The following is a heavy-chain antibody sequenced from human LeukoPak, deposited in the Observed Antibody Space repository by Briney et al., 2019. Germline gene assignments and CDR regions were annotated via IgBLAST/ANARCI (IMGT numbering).Heavy chain of an antibody. Sequence: GGSLRLSCAASGFTFSDYYMSWIRQAPGKGLEWVSYISSSGSTIYYADSVKGRLTISRDNAKNSLYLQMNSLRAEDTALYYCAKAPAIYSLEYYFDYWGQGTLVTVSS. CDR3: AKAPAIYSLEYYFDY. CDR2: ISSSGSTI. CDR1: GFTFSDYY. J-gene: IGHJ4*02. V-gene: IGHV3-11*01. D-gene: IGHD6-13*01.